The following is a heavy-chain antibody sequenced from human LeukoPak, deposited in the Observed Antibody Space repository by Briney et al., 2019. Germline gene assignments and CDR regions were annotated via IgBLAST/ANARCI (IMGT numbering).Heavy chain of an antibody. CDR2: FYYGGTT. Sequence: SETPSLTCTVSGGSISSSSYYWGWIRQPPGKGLEWIGTFYYGGTTYYNPSLKSRVTISVDTSKNQFSLKLTSVTAEDTAVYYCARYLPWLQLQRGAFDIWGQGTMVTVSS. J-gene: IGHJ3*02. CDR1: GGSISSSSYY. CDR3: ARYLPWLQLQRGAFDI. V-gene: IGHV4-39*07. D-gene: IGHD5-24*01.